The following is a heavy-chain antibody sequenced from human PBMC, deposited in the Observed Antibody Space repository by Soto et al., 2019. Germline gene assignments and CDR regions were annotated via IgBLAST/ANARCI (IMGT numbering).Heavy chain of an antibody. J-gene: IGHJ6*02. CDR3: ACVFSGGYGYGFYYYGMDV. CDR2: IYYSGST. D-gene: IGHD5-18*01. V-gene: IGHV4-39*01. CDR1: GVSISSSSYY. Sequence: PSETLSLTCTVSGVSISSSSYYWGWIRQPPGKGLEWIGSIYYSGSTYYNPSLKSRVTISVDTSKNQFSLKLSSVTAADTAVYYCACVFSGGYGYGFYYYGMDVWGQGTTVTV.